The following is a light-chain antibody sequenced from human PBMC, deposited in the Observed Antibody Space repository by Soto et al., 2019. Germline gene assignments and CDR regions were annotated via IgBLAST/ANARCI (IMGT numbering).Light chain of an antibody. Sequence: ETVLTQSPGTVSLSPGESATLSCRASQSIAKSYLAWFQHKPGPSPRLLIYGASTRATGIPDRFGGSGSGTDFTLTVSRLESEDFAVYYCQQYAESPLTFGGGTKVEIK. CDR3: QQYAESPLT. J-gene: IGKJ4*01. V-gene: IGKV3-20*01. CDR2: GAS. CDR1: QSIAKSY.